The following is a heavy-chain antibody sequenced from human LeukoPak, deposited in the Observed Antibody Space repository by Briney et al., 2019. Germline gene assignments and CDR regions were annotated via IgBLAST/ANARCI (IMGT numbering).Heavy chain of an antibody. D-gene: IGHD2-2*01. V-gene: IGHV4-38-2*02. CDR3: ARRPVVPAARGVESLDY. CDR1: GYFLSSGFY. J-gene: IGHJ4*02. Sequence: PSETLSLTCSVSGYFLSSGFYWGWIRQPPGKGLEWIASVYHSGTTYYNPSLKSRVTISVDTSKNQFSLKLSSVTAADTAVYYCARRPVVPAARGVESLDYWGQGTLVTVSS. CDR2: VYHSGTT.